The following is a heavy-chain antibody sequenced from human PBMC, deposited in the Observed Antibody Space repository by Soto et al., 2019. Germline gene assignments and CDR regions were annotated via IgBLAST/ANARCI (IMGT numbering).Heavy chain of an antibody. Sequence: QVQLVQSGAEVKKPGASVKVSCKASGYTFTSYDINWVRQATGQGLEWMGWMNPNSGKTGYARKFQXXATMARNTSISTAYMQLSSLRSEDTAVYYCARSTNDYGDRHWGQGTLVTVSS. D-gene: IGHD4-17*01. CDR1: GYTFTSYD. CDR3: ARSTNDYGDRH. V-gene: IGHV1-8*01. CDR2: MNPNSGKT. J-gene: IGHJ4*02.